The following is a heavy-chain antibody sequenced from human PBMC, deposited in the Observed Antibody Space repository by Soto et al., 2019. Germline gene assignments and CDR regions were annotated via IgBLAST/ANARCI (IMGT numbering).Heavy chain of an antibody. CDR3: ARIYSSTWYGSFFDY. D-gene: IGHD6-13*01. J-gene: IGHJ4*02. Sequence: GGSLRLSCAASGFTFSDHYMDWVRQAPGKGLEWVGRSRDKAHSYTTEYAASVKGRFTISRDDSKNSLYLQMNSLKTEDTAVYYCARIYSSTWYGSFFDYSGQGTLVTVSS. CDR2: SRDKAHSYTT. CDR1: GFTFSDHY. V-gene: IGHV3-72*01.